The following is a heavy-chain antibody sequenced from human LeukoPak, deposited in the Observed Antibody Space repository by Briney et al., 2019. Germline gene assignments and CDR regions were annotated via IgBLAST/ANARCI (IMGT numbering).Heavy chain of an antibody. V-gene: IGHV3-53*01. CDR3: ARVGYGDYGVYYYMDV. J-gene: IGHJ6*03. D-gene: IGHD4-17*01. CDR2: IYSGGST. CDR1: GFTVSSNY. Sequence: PGGSLRLSCAASGFTVSSNYMSWVRQAPGNGLEWVSVIYSGGSTYYADSVKGRFTISRDNSKNTLYLQMNSLRAEDTAVYYCARVGYGDYGVYYYMDVWGKGTTVTVSS.